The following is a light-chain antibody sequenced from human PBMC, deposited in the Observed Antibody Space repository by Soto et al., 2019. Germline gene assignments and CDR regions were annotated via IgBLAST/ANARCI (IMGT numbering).Light chain of an antibody. CDR1: SSDVGAYNL. CDR3: CSDAGSRTSV. CDR2: DGT. V-gene: IGLV2-23*01. J-gene: IGLJ3*02. Sequence: QSALTQPASVSGSPGQSITVSCTGTSSDVGAYNLVSWYQQYPGKAPRLIIYDGTKRPSGISHRFSGSKSDNTASLTISGLRAEDEAHYHCCSDAGSRTSVFGGGTKLTVL.